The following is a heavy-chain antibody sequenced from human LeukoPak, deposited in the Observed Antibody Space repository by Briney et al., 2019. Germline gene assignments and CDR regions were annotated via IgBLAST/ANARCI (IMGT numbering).Heavy chain of an antibody. Sequence: PGGSLRLSCAASGFTVSSNYMSWVRQAPGKGLEWVSAISPDRTYYADSVWGRFTISRDTYKNTVDLHINSPRAEDTAIYYCVKEHVDRAFTRSFEIWGQGTVVTVSS. CDR3: VKEHVDRAFTRSFEI. CDR2: ISPDRT. D-gene: IGHD3-10*01. V-gene: IGHV3-53*01. J-gene: IGHJ3*02. CDR1: GFTVSSNY.